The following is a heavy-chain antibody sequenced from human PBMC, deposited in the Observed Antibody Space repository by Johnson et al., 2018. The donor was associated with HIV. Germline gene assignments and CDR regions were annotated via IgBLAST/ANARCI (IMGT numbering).Heavy chain of an antibody. Sequence: EVQLVESGGGLVQPGGSLRLSCAASGFTFSSYWMSWVRQAPGKGLEWVANIKQDGSEKYYVDSVKGRFTIYRDNAKNSLYLQMKSLRAEDTAVYYCARALLVAARPVGAFDIWGQGTMVTVSS. CDR3: ARALLVAARPVGAFDI. V-gene: IGHV3-7*02. CDR1: GFTFSSYW. CDR2: IKQDGSEK. D-gene: IGHD6-6*01. J-gene: IGHJ3*02.